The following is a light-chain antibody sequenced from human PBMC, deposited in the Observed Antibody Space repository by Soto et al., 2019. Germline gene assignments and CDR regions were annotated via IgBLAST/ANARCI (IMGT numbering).Light chain of an antibody. CDR1: QRVSSTY. J-gene: IGKJ2*01. CDR3: QQYGASPYT. CDR2: GTS. Sequence: EIGLTQSPGTLSLSPGERATLSCSASQRVSSTYFAWYQRKPGQAPRLLIYGTSSRATGIPDRFSGSGSGTDFTLTINRLEHEDFAVYYCQQYGASPYTFGQGTKLEIK. V-gene: IGKV3-20*01.